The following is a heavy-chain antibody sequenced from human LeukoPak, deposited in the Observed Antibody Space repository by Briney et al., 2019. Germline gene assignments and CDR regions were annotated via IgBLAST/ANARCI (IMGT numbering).Heavy chain of an antibody. V-gene: IGHV4-61*01. CDR2: IYYSGST. Sequence: PSETLSLTCTVSGGSVSSGSYYWSWIRQPPGKGLEWIGYIYYSGSTNYNPSLKSRVTISVDTSKNQFSLKLSSVTAADTAVYYCARIKEGSGWDTPFLTLNWFDPWGQGALVTVSS. CDR3: ARIKEGSGWDTPFLTLNWFDP. D-gene: IGHD6-19*01. CDR1: GGSVSSGSYY. J-gene: IGHJ5*02.